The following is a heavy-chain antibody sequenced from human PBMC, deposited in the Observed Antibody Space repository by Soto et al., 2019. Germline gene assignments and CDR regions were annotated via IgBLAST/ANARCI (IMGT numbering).Heavy chain of an antibody. CDR2: IWYDGSNK. Sequence: QVQLVESGGGVVQPGRSLRLSCAASGFTFSSYGMHWVRQAPGKGLEWVAVIWYDGSNKYYADSVKGRFTISRDNSKNTLYLQMNSLRAEDTAVYYCARDESVAMVRGVIISTPPFDYWGQGTLVTVSS. CDR1: GFTFSSYG. V-gene: IGHV3-33*01. D-gene: IGHD3-10*01. CDR3: ARDESVAMVRGVIISTPPFDY. J-gene: IGHJ4*02.